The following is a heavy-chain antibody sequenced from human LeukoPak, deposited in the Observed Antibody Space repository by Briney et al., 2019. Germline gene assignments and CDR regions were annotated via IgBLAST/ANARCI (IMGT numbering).Heavy chain of an antibody. CDR1: GFTFSSYA. J-gene: IGHJ4*02. Sequence: GGSLRLSCAASGFTFSSYAMHWVRQAPGKGLEWVAVISYDGSNKYYADSVKGRFTISRDNSKNTLYLQMNSLRAEDTAVYYCARDLWFGESRPPLDYWGQGTLVTVSS. CDR3: ARDLWFGESRPPLDY. D-gene: IGHD3-10*01. CDR2: ISYDGSNK. V-gene: IGHV3-30-3*01.